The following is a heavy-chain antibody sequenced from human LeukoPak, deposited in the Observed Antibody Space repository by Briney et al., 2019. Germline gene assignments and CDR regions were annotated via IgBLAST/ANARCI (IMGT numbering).Heavy chain of an antibody. Sequence: GGSLRLSCAASGFIFNSFWMNWVRLTPGKGLEWVAKINQDGSDMYYVDSVKGRFFVSRDNTRNLAYLQMNSQRVDDTAVYYCARDFPGIGRGTFDFWGQGTIITVSS. V-gene: IGHV3-7*03. CDR2: INQDGSDM. CDR1: GFIFNSFW. CDR3: ARDFPGIGRGTFDF. J-gene: IGHJ3*01. D-gene: IGHD3-10*01.